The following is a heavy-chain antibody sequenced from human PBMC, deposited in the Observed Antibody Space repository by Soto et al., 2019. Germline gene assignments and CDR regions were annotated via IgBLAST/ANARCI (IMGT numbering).Heavy chain of an antibody. Sequence: PSETLSLTCSVSGGSISSTTFYWGWIRQPPRQGLELIGSISYRGSTSYNPSLKSRVTISVDTSKNQFSLRLTSVTAADTAVYYCARLLGWSNYNYFDTWGQGTLVTVS. CDR2: ISYRGST. J-gene: IGHJ5*02. V-gene: IGHV4-39*01. D-gene: IGHD6-19*01. CDR1: GGSISSTTFY. CDR3: ARLLGWSNYNYFDT.